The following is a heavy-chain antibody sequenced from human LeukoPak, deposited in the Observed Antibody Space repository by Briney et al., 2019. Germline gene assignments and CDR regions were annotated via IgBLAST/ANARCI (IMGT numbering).Heavy chain of an antibody. CDR1: GFTFSSYW. CDR3: AKAATKAYYYYYYMDV. CDR2: ISGSGGST. D-gene: IGHD6-13*01. V-gene: IGHV3-23*01. J-gene: IGHJ6*03. Sequence: PGGSLRLSCAASGFTFSSYWMTWVRQAPGKGLEWVSAISGSGGSTYYADSVKGRFTISRDNSKNTLYLQMNSLRAEDTAVYYCAKAATKAYYYYYYMDVWGKGTTVTVSS.